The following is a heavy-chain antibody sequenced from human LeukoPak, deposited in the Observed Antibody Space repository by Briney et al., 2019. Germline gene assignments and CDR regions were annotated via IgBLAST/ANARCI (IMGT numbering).Heavy chain of an antibody. Sequence: SETLSLTCTVSGGSISSYYWSWIRQPPGKGLEWIGYIYYSGSTNYNPSLKSRVAISVDTSKNQFSLKLSSVTAADTAVYYCARGILWYYYYYMDVWGKGTTVTVSS. CDR2: IYYSGST. V-gene: IGHV4-59*12. D-gene: IGHD2/OR15-2a*01. J-gene: IGHJ6*03. CDR1: GGSISSYY. CDR3: ARGILWYYYYYMDV.